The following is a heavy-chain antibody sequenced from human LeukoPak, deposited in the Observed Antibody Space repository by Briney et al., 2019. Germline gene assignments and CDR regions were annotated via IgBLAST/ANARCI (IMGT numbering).Heavy chain of an antibody. D-gene: IGHD3-22*01. V-gene: IGHV3-53*01. Sequence: GGSLRPSCVASGFTVSSNYMSWVRQAPGKGLEWVSVIYSGGSTYYADSVKGRFTISRDNSKNTLYLQMNSLRAEDTAVYYCARIDYDSSGYYDPWGQGTLVTVSS. CDR2: IYSGGST. J-gene: IGHJ5*02. CDR1: GFTVSSNY. CDR3: ARIDYDSSGYYDP.